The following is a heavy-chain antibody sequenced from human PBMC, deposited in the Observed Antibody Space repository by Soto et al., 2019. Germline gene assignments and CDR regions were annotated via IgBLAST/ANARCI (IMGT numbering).Heavy chain of an antibody. D-gene: IGHD1-26*01. CDR1: GYTFTSYA. CDR3: AREFTVGG. J-gene: IGHJ4*02. CDR2: INAGNGNT. Sequence: QVQLVQSGAEVKKPGASVKVSCKASGYTFTSYAMHSVRQAPGQRLEWMGWINAGNGNTKYSQKFQGSVTTTRVTSASAAYLELSSLRSEDTAVYYCAREFTVGGWGQGTLVTVSS. V-gene: IGHV1-3*01.